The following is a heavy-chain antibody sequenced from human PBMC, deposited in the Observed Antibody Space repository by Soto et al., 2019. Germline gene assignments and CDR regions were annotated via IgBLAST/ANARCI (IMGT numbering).Heavy chain of an antibody. D-gene: IGHD4-17*01. CDR2: IYYSGNT. J-gene: IGHJ4*02. CDR3: ARHKIASYGDYFDS. V-gene: IGHV4-39*01. CDR1: GDSISSSNYF. Sequence: SETLSLTCTVSGDSISSSNYFWGWIRQPPGKGLEWIGTIYYSGNTYYSPSLRSRVTISVDTSKNQFSLKLSSVTAADTAVYYCARHKIASYGDYFDSWGQGTMVTVS.